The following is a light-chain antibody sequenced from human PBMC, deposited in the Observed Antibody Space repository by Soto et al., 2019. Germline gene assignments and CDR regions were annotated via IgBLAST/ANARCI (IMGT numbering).Light chain of an antibody. CDR3: QQLNSYSIT. CDR1: QGISSY. Sequence: IQLTQSPSSLSASVGDRVTITCRASQGISSYLAWYQQKPGKAPKLLIYAASTLQSGVPSRFSGSGSGTDFTLIISSLQPADFATYYCQQLNSYSITFGQGTRLEMK. J-gene: IGKJ5*01. CDR2: AAS. V-gene: IGKV1-9*01.